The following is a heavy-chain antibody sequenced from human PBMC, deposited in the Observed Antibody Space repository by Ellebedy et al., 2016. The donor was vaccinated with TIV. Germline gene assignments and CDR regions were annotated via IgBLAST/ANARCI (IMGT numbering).Heavy chain of an antibody. Sequence: MPGGSLRLSCTVSGGSMSSNDYYWGWIRQPPGKGLEYIGSVYYSGSPYYNPSFKSRVTLSADTSKNQFSLNLRTVTAADTAVYYCARTDPWQPIDDWGQGILVSVSS. D-gene: IGHD2-21*02. V-gene: IGHV4-39*01. J-gene: IGHJ4*02. CDR1: GGSMSSNDYY. CDR2: VYYSGSP. CDR3: ARTDPWQPIDD.